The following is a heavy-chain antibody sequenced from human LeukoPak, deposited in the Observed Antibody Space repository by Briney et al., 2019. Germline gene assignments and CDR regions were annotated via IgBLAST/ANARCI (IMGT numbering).Heavy chain of an antibody. Sequence: SQTLSLTCTVSGGSISSGGYYWSWIRQHPGKGLEWIGYIYYSGSTYYNPSLKSRVTISVDTSKNQFSPKLSSVTAADTAVYYCARSPGIAVVDYWGQGTLVTVSS. CDR3: ARSPGIAVVDY. CDR1: GGSISSGGYY. CDR2: IYYSGST. V-gene: IGHV4-31*03. D-gene: IGHD6-19*01. J-gene: IGHJ4*02.